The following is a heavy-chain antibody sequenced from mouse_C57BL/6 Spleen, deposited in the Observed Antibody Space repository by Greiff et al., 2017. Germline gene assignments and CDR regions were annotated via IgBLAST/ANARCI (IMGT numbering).Heavy chain of an antibody. CDR1: GYTFTSYW. CDR3: ARFYYKDYAMDY. V-gene: IGHV1-64*01. J-gene: IGHJ4*01. CDR2: IHPNSGST. Sequence: QVQLQQPGAELVKPGASVKLSCKASGYTFTSYWMHWVKQRPGQGLVWIGMIHPNSGSTNYNEKFKSKATLTVDKSSSTAYMQLSSLTSEDSAVYYCARFYYKDYAMDYWGQGTSVTVSS. D-gene: IGHD2-1*01.